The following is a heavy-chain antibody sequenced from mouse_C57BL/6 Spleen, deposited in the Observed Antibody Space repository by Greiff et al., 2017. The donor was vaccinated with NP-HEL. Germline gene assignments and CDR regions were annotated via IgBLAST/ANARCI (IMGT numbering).Heavy chain of an antibody. CDR1: GYSITSGYY. D-gene: IGHD1-1*01. V-gene: IGHV3-6*01. CDR2: ISYDGSN. CDR3: ARGDTTVVPFAY. J-gene: IGHJ3*01. Sequence: EVQRVESGPGLVKPSQSLSLTCSVTGYSITSGYYWNWIRQFPGNQLEWMGYISYDGSNHYNPSLKNRISITRDTAKNQFFRKLNAVTNEDTATYYCARGDTTVVPFAYWGQGTLVTVSA.